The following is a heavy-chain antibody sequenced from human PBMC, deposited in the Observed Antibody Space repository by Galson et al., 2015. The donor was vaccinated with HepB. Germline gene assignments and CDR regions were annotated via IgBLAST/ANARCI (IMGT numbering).Heavy chain of an antibody. CDR3: TGARSGTYSDY. V-gene: IGHV3-74*01. D-gene: IGHD1-26*01. CDR2: INGDGSRT. CDR1: GFTFSRYW. J-gene: IGHJ4*02. Sequence: SLRLSCADSGFTFSRYWMYWVGQAPGKGLVCVSRINGDGSRTTYADSVKGRFTISRDNAKNTLYLQMNSLRVEETAVYYCTGARSGTYSDYWGQGTLVTVSS.